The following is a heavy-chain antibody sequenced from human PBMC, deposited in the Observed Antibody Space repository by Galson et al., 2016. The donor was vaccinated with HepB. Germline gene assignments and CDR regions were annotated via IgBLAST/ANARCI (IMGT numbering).Heavy chain of an antibody. CDR2: ISGGGMTT. J-gene: IGHJ4*02. V-gene: IGHV3-23*01. D-gene: IGHD4-23*01. Sequence: SLRLSCAASGFTFRSYAMNWVRQAPGKGLEWVSGISGGGMTTYYADSVKGRFTISRDNSKNTLYVQMNSLRAEDTAVYYCAKGAGDYGGNFVFDSWGQGTLVTVSS. CDR1: GFTFRSYA. CDR3: AKGAGDYGGNFVFDS.